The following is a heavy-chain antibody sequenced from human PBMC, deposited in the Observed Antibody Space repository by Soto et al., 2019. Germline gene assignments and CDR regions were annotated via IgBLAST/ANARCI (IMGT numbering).Heavy chain of an antibody. J-gene: IGHJ6*02. V-gene: IGHV1-8*01. CDR3: ARRHYSPIYYYYYGMDV. CDR2: MNPNSGNT. Sequence: VASVEVSCKASGYTFTSYDINWVRQATGQGLEWMGWMNPNSGNTGYAQKFQGRVTMTRNTSISTAYMELSSLRSEDTAVYYCARRHYSPIYYYYYGMDVWGQGTTVTVSS. CDR1: GYTFTSYD. D-gene: IGHD4-4*01.